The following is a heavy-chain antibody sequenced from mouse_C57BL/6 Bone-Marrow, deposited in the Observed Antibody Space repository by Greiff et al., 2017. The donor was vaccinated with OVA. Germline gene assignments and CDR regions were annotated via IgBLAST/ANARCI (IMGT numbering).Heavy chain of an antibody. CDR1: GYAFSSSW. D-gene: IGHD2-5*01. J-gene: IGHJ1*03. CDR2: IYPGDGDT. V-gene: IGHV1-82*01. Sequence: VQLQESGPELVKPGASVKISCEASGYAFSSSWMNWVKQRPGKGLEWIGRIYPGDGDTNYNGKFKGKATLTADKSSSTAYMQLSSLTSEDSAVYFCARNSNYGYFDVWGTGTTVTVSS. CDR3: ARNSNYGYFDV.